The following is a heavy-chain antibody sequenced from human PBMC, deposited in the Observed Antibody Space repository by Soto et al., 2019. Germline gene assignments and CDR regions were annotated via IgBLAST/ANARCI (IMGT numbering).Heavy chain of an antibody. Sequence: QVQLVESGGGVVQPGTSLRLSCAASGFTFSTYAIHWVRQAPGKGLEWVAMISSDGSNKYYADSVKGRFTISRDNSENTLWLQMNSLRREDTAVYYCARPRFISAPNNRFDPWGQGTLVTVSS. CDR2: ISSDGSNK. CDR1: GFTFSTYA. V-gene: IGHV3-30-3*01. J-gene: IGHJ5*02. D-gene: IGHD6-19*01. CDR3: ARPRFISAPNNRFDP.